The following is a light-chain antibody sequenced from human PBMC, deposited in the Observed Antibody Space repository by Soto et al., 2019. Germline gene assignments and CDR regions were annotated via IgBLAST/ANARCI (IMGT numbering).Light chain of an antibody. V-gene: IGLV2-14*01. CDR2: EVS. J-gene: IGLJ1*01. CDR3: SSYTSSSTLYV. Sequence: QSGLTQPASVSLSPGQSITISCTGTSSDVGGYNYVSWYQQHPGKAPKLMIYEVSNRPSGVSNRFSGSKSGNTASLTISGLQAEDEADYYCSSYTSSSTLYVFGTGTKVTVL. CDR1: SSDVGGYNY.